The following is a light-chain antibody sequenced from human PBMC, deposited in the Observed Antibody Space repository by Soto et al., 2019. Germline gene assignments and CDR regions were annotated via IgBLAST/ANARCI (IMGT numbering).Light chain of an antibody. CDR3: QQYGSSPGIT. CDR2: GAS. CDR1: QSVSSN. J-gene: IGKJ5*01. V-gene: IGKV3-15*01. Sequence: EIVMTQSPATLSVSPGERATLFCRASQSVSSNLAWYQQKPGQAPRLLIYGASTRATGIPARFSGSGSGTEFTLTISSLQSEDFAVYYCQQYGSSPGITFGQGTRLEIK.